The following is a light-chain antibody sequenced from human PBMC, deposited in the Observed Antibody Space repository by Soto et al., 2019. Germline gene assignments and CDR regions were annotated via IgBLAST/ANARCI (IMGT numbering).Light chain of an antibody. J-gene: IGLJ1*01. CDR2: KGT. CDR3: FSSAPESTYV. V-gene: IGLV2-23*01. CDR1: SSDVGAYNS. Sequence: QSVLAQPASVSGSPGQSITISCTGNSSDVGAYNSVSWYQQHPHRAPQVIIYKGTQRPSGVSNRFSGSTSGNAASLTISALQAGDEADYFCFSSAPESTYVFGTGTKLTVL.